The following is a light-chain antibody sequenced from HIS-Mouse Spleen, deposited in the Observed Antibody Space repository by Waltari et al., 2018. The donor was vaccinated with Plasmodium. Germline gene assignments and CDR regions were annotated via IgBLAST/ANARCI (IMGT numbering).Light chain of an antibody. CDR1: QSVSSY. V-gene: IGKV3-11*01. CDR3: QQRSNWPRT. CDR2: DAS. J-gene: IGKJ1*01. Sequence: ETVLTQSPAPLSLSPGERATLSCRASQSVSSYLAWYQQKPGQAPRLLIYDASNRATGIPARFSGSGSGTDFTLTISSLEPEDFAVYYCQQRSNWPRTFGQGTKVEIK.